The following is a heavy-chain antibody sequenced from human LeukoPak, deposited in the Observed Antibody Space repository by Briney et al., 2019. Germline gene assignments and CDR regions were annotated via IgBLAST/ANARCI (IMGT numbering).Heavy chain of an antibody. V-gene: IGHV3-11*01. Sequence: GGSLRLSCAASGFTFSSYAMSWIRQAPGKGLECVSYIGTSGTTTYYADSVKGRFTISRDNARNSLYLQMNSLRAEDTAVYYCASRYRVGFWGQGTLVTVSS. J-gene: IGHJ4*02. CDR2: IGTSGTTT. CDR1: GFTFSSYA. CDR3: ASRYRVGF. D-gene: IGHD2-2*02.